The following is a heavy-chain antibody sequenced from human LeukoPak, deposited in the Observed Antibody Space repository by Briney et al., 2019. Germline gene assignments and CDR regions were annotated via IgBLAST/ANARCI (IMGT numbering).Heavy chain of an antibody. J-gene: IGHJ3*02. D-gene: IGHD3-3*01. CDR1: GFTFSSCG. CDR2: IRSKTYGGTT. CDR3: IRDYFSANHLDAFGI. Sequence: GGSLRLSCAASGFTFSSCGMSWVRQAPGRGLEWVGFIRSKTYGGTTQYDASVHSRFTISRDDFQSIAYLQLDRLKTEDTAIYFCIRDYFSANHLDAFGIWGQGTLVTVSP. V-gene: IGHV3-49*04.